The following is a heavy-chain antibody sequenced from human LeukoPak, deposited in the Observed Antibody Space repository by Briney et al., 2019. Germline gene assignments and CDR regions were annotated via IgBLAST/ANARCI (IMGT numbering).Heavy chain of an antibody. V-gene: IGHV4-59*11. D-gene: IGHD3-22*01. CDR2: IYYSGST. J-gene: IGHJ5*02. Sequence: PSETLSLTCTVSGGSISGHYWSWIRQPPGKGLEWIGYIYYSGSTNYNPSLKSRVTISVDTSKNQFSLKLSSVTAADTAVYYCARAGDDYYDSSGYYSRGNWFDPWGQGTLVTVSS. CDR3: ARAGDDYYDSSGYYSRGNWFDP. CDR1: GGSISGHY.